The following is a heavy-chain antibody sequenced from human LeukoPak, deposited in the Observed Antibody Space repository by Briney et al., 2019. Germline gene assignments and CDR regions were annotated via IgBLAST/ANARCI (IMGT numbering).Heavy chain of an antibody. Sequence: SETLSLTCTVSGGSINRYYWSWIRQTPGKGLEWIGYIYSSGSTNYNPSLKSRVIISVDTSKNQFSLKLNSVTAADTAVFYCARSPTTYYFDNWGQGTLVTVSS. CDR1: GGSINRYY. J-gene: IGHJ4*02. CDR2: IYSSGST. CDR3: ARSPTTYYFDN. V-gene: IGHV4-59*01. D-gene: IGHD3-16*01.